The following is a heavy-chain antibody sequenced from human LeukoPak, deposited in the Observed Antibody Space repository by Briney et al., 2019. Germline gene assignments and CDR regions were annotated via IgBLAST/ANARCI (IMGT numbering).Heavy chain of an antibody. CDR1: GFTFSSYG. D-gene: IGHD3-9*01. V-gene: IGHV3-30*03. J-gene: IGHJ6*02. CDR3: ARGDILTGTYGMDV. Sequence: PGRSLRLSCAASGFTFSSYGMHWVRQAPGKGLEWVAVISYDGSNKYYADSVKGRFTISRDNSKNTLYLQMNSLRAEDTAVYYCARGDILTGTYGMDVWGQGTTVTVSS. CDR2: ISYDGSNK.